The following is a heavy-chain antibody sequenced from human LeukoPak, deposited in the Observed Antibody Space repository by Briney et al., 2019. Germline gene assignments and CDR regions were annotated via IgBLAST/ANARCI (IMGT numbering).Heavy chain of an antibody. J-gene: IGHJ5*02. Sequence: SETLSLTCTVSGGSISSYYWSWIRQPAGKGLEWIGRIYTSGSTNYNPSLKSRVAMSVDTSKNQFSLKLSSVTAADTAVYYCARDFYDILTGSWDWFDPWGQGTLVTVSS. CDR2: IYTSGST. CDR1: GGSISSYY. D-gene: IGHD3-9*01. V-gene: IGHV4-4*07. CDR3: ARDFYDILTGSWDWFDP.